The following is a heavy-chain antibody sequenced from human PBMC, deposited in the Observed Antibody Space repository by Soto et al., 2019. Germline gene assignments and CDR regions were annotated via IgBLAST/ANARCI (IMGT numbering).Heavy chain of an antibody. V-gene: IGHV4-34*01. J-gene: IGHJ5*02. Sequence: SETLSLSCAVYGGSFSGYYWSWIRQPPGKGLEWIGEINHSGSTNYNPSLKSRVTISVDTSKNQFSLKLSSVTAADTAVYYCARGPPCDPWGQGTLVTVSS. CDR1: GGSFSGYY. CDR3: ARGPPCDP. CDR2: INHSGST.